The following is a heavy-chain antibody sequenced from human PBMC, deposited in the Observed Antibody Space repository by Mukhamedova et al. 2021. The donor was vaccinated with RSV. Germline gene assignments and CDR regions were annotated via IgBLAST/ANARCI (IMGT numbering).Heavy chain of an antibody. CDR3: AHRRITAAGYYFDY. D-gene: IGHD6-13*01. V-gene: IGHV2-5*02. CDR2: IYWDDDK. Sequence: ALIYWDDDKRHSPSLKNRLTITKDTSKNQVVLTMTNVDPVDTATYYCAHRRITAAGYYFDYWGQGTLVTVSS. J-gene: IGHJ4*02.